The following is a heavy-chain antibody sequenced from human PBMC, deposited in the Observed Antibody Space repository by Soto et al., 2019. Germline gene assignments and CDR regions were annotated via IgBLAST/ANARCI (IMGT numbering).Heavy chain of an antibody. CDR2: TRNKANSYTT. D-gene: IGHD2-2*01. Sequence: GGSLRLSCAASGFTFSDHYMDWVRQAPGKGLEWVGRTRNKANSYTTEYAASVKGRFTISRDDSKNSLYLQMNSLKTEDTAVYYCARGKYGDIWGQGTMVTVSS. CDR1: GFTFSDHY. V-gene: IGHV3-72*01. J-gene: IGHJ3*02. CDR3: ARGKYGDI.